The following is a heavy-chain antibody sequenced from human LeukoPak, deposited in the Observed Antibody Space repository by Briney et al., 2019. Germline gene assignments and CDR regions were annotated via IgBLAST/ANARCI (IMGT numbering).Heavy chain of an antibody. D-gene: IGHD2-2*02. CDR1: GFTFSNAW. CDR2: IKSKTDGGTT. CDR3: TTEGAIGVVVPAAITDRGAFDI. Sequence: GGSLRLSCAASGFTFSNAWMSWVRQAPGKGLEWVGRIKSKTDGGTTDYAAPVKGRFTISRDDSKNTLYLQMNSLKTEDTAVYYCTTEGAIGVVVPAAITDRGAFDIWGQGTMVTVSS. V-gene: IGHV3-15*01. J-gene: IGHJ3*02.